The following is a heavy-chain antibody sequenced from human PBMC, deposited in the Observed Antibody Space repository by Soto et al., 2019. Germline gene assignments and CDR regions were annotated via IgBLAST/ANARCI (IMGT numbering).Heavy chain of an antibody. CDR1: GFSLSNARMG. J-gene: IGHJ4*02. Sequence: GPTPVNPTETLALTCTVPGFSLSNARMGVSWIRQPPGKALEWLAHIFSNDEKSYSTSLKSRLTISRDTSKNQVVLTMTNMDPVDTATYYGAHRPSGWYLFDYWGQGTLVTVSS. CDR2: IFSNDEK. D-gene: IGHD6-19*01. CDR3: AHRPSGWYLFDY. V-gene: IGHV2-26*01.